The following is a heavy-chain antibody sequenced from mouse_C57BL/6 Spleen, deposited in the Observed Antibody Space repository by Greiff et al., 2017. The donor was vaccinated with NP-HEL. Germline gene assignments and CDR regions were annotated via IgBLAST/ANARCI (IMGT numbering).Heavy chain of an antibody. CDR3: ARKKAYYSNYVDY. J-gene: IGHJ2*01. V-gene: IGHV1-69*01. CDR1: GYTFTSYW. Sequence: QVQLQQPGAELVMPGASVKLSCKASGYTFTSYWMHWVKQRPGQGLEWIGEIDPSDSYTNYNQKFKGKSTLTVDKSSSTAYMQLSSLTSKDSAVYYCARKKAYYSNYVDYWGQGTTLTVSS. D-gene: IGHD2-5*01. CDR2: IDPSDSYT.